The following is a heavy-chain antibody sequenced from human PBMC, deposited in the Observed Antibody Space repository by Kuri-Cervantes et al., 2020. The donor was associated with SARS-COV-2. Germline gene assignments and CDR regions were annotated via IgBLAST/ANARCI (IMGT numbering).Heavy chain of an antibody. CDR1: GFTFSSYE. CDR2: ISSSGSTI. CDR3: ARWRVPATDGYYYGMDV. V-gene: IGHV3-48*03. Sequence: LKISCAASGFTFSSYEMNWVRQAPGKGLEWVSYISSSGSTIYYADSVKGRFTISRDNAKNSLYLQMNSLRAEDTAVYYCARWRVPATDGYYYGMDVWGQGTTVTVSS. D-gene: IGHD2-2*01. J-gene: IGHJ6*02.